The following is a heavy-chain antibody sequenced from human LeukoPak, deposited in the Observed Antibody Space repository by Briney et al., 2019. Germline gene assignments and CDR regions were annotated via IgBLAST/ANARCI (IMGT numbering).Heavy chain of an antibody. D-gene: IGHD3-3*01. J-gene: IGHJ4*02. Sequence: PGRSLRLSCAASGFTFDDYAMHWVRQAPGRGLEWVSGISWDSGSIGYADSVKGRFTISRDNAKNSLYLQMSSLRAEDTALYYCAKDAYLLSGYYNYWGQGTLVTVSS. V-gene: IGHV3-9*01. CDR2: ISWDSGSI. CDR1: GFTFDDYA. CDR3: AKDAYLLSGYYNY.